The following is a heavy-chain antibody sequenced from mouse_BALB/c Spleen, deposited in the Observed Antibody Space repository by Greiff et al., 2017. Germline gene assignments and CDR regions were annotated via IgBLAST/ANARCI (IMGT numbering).Heavy chain of an antibody. CDR3: ARQELGLYAMDY. V-gene: IGHV5-6*01. J-gene: IGHJ4*01. Sequence: DVHLVESGGDLVKPGGFLKLSCAASGFTFSSYGMSWVRQTPDKRLEWVATISSGGSYTYYPDSVKGRFTISRDNAKNTLYLQMSSLKSEDTAMYYCARQELGLYAMDYWGQGTAVTVSS. CDR1: GFTFSSYG. CDR2: ISSGGSYT. D-gene: IGHD4-1*01.